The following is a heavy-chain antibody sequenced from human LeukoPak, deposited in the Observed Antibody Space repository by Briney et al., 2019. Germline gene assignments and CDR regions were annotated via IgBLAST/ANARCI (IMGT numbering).Heavy chain of an antibody. CDR2: MNPNSGNT. V-gene: IGHV1-8*03. D-gene: IGHD5-18*01. CDR1: GYTFTSYD. Sequence: ASVKVSCKASGYTFTSYDINWVRQATGQGLEWMGWMNPNSGNTGYAQKFRGRVTITRNTSISTAYMELSSLRSEDTAVYYCARVPADTAFDYWGQGTLVTVSS. CDR3: ARVPADTAFDY. J-gene: IGHJ4*02.